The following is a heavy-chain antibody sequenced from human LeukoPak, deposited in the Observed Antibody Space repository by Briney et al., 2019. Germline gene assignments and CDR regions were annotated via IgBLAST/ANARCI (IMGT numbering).Heavy chain of an antibody. CDR2: ISYDGSNK. Sequence: GGSLRLSCAASGFTFSSYAMHWVRQAPGKGLEWVAVISYDGSNKYYADSLKGRFTISRDNSKNTLYLQMNSLRAEDTAVYYCARDLWSGGSGIVDYWGQGTLVTVSS. CDR3: ARDLWSGGSGIVDY. D-gene: IGHD6-19*01. V-gene: IGHV3-30-3*01. CDR1: GFTFSSYA. J-gene: IGHJ4*02.